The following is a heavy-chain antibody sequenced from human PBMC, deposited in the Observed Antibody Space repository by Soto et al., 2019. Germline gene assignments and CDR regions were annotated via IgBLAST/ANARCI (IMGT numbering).Heavy chain of an antibody. Sequence: QVQLQESGPGLVKPSETLSLTCTVSGGSISSYYWSWIRQPAGKGLEWIGRIYTSGSTNYNPSLKSRVTMSVDTSKNQFSLKLSSVTAADTAVYYCARSSAYDYDSSGYWEDGFDYWGQGTLVTVSS. V-gene: IGHV4-4*07. CDR3: ARSSAYDYDSSGYWEDGFDY. CDR1: GGSISSYY. D-gene: IGHD3-22*01. CDR2: IYTSGST. J-gene: IGHJ4*02.